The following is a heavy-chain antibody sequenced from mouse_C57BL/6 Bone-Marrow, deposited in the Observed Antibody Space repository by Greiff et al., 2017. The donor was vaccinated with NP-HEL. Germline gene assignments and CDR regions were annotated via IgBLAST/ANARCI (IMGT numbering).Heavy chain of an antibody. CDR3: ASADYGNAWFAY. D-gene: IGHD2-1*01. CDR1: GFSLTSYG. J-gene: IGHJ3*01. Sequence: QVQLKQSGPGLVAPSQSLSITCTVSGFSLTSYGVDWVRQSPGKGLEWLGVIWGVGSTNYNSAPKSRLSISKDNSKSQVFLKMTSLQTDDTAMYYCASADYGNAWFAYWGQGTLVTVSA. CDR2: IWGVGST. V-gene: IGHV2-6*01.